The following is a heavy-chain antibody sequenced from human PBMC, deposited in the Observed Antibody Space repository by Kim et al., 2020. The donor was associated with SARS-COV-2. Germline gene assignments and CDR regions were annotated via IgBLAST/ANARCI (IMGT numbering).Heavy chain of an antibody. V-gene: IGHV3-48*03. CDR1: GFTFSSYE. J-gene: IGHJ6*02. CDR2: ISSSGSTI. D-gene: IGHD6-25*01. CDR3: AIVLAADGPYYYGMDV. Sequence: GGSLRLSCAASGFTFSSYEMNWVRQAPGKGLEWVSYISSSGSTIYYADSVKGRFTISRDNAKNSLYLQMNSLRAEDTAVYYCAIVLAADGPYYYGMDVWGQGTTVTVSS.